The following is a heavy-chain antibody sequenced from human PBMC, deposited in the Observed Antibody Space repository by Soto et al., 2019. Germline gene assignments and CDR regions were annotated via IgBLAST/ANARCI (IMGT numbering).Heavy chain of an antibody. D-gene: IGHD6-13*01. CDR1: GGSISSYY. CDR2: IYYSGST. J-gene: IGHJ4*02. CDR3: ARQGYSSSWYGGSFDY. Sequence: PSETLSLTCTVSGGSISSYYWSWIRQPPGKGLGWIGYIYYSGSTNYNPSLKSRVTISVDTSKNQFSLKLSSVTAADTAVYYCARQGYSSSWYGGSFDYWGQRTLVTVSS. V-gene: IGHV4-59*08.